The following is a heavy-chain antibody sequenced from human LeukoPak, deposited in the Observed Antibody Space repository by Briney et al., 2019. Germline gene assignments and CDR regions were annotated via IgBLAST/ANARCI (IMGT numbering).Heavy chain of an antibody. J-gene: IGHJ4*02. CDR1: GGTFSSYT. Sequence: SVKVSCKASGGTFSSYTISWVRQAPGHGLEWMGGIIPIFGTANYAQKFQGRVTITTDESTSTAYMELSSLRSEDTAVYYCASMVVAATKRAGYVDYWGQGTLVTVSS. CDR2: IIPIFGTA. D-gene: IGHD2-15*01. CDR3: ASMVVAATKRAGYVDY. V-gene: IGHV1-69*05.